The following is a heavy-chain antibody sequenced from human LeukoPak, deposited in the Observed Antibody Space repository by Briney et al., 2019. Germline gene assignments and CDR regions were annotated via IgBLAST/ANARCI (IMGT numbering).Heavy chain of an antibody. CDR3: AKSSPRPGDR. CDR2: ISGTGGTT. CDR1: GFTFSSYA. V-gene: IGHV3-23*01. J-gene: IGHJ5*02. Sequence: GGSLRLSCAASGFTFSSYAMSWVRQAPGKGLEWVSGISGTGGTTYYVDSVKGRFTISRDNSKNTLFLQMNSLRADDTAVYYCAKSSPRPGDRWGQGTLVIVSS. D-gene: IGHD6-6*01.